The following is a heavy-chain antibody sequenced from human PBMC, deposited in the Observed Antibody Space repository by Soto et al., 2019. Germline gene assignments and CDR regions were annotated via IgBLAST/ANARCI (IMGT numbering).Heavy chain of an antibody. V-gene: IGHV4-59*08. J-gene: IGHJ4*02. CDR3: ARGAQQYNFNYDTYSFDS. D-gene: IGHD3-9*01. Sequence: SETLSLTCTVSGGSISSYYWSWIRQPPGKGLEWIGYIYYSGSTNYNPALKSRVTISVDTSKNQFSLKLSSVTAADTAVYYCARGAQQYNFNYDTYSFDSWGQGIMGT. CDR1: GGSISSYY. CDR2: IYYSGST.